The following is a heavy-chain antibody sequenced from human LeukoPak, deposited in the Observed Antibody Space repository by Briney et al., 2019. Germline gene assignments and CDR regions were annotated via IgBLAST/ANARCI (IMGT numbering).Heavy chain of an antibody. J-gene: IGHJ4*02. Sequence: GGFLRLSCAASGFTFSSYSMNWVRQAPGKGLEWVSYISSSSSTIYYADSVKGRFTISRDNAKNSLYLQMNSLRAEDTAVYYCARDSFMGYSSGWYSDYWGQGTLVTVSS. CDR1: GFTFSSYS. V-gene: IGHV3-48*04. CDR2: ISSSSSTI. CDR3: ARDSFMGYSSGWYSDY. D-gene: IGHD6-19*01.